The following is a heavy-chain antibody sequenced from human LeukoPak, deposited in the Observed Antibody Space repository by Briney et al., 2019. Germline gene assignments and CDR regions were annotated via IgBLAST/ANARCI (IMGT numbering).Heavy chain of an antibody. V-gene: IGHV1-24*01. CDR3: ATPTPYVGYAIFDY. CDR2: FDPEDGET. D-gene: IGHD2-8*02. J-gene: IGHJ4*02. Sequence: ASVKVSCKVSGYTLTELSMHWVRQAPGKGLEWMGGFDPEDGETIYAQKFQGRVTMTVDTSTDTAYMELSSLRSEDTAVYYCATPTPYVGYAIFDYWGQGTLVTVSS. CDR1: GYTLTELS.